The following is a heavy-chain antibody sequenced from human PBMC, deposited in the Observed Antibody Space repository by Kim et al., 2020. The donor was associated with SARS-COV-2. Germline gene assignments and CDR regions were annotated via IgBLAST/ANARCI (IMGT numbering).Heavy chain of an antibody. J-gene: IGHJ4*02. D-gene: IGHD2-8*02. CDR3: AKDWWERDASYGPFES. V-gene: IGHV3-64*01. CDR1: GFPFSNFA. Sequence: GGSLRLSCAASGFPFSNFAMHWVRQAPGKGLEFVSTISANGDSTYYANSVKGRFTISRDNSKNTLSLEMGSLRAEDRAMYYCAKDWWERDASYGPFESWGQGTPVTVSS. CDR2: ISANGDST.